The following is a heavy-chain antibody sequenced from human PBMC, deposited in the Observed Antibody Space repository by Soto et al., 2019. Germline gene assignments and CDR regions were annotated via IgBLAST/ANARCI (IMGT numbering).Heavy chain of an antibody. CDR3: ARGGSTVFWYFDL. V-gene: IGHV3-21*01. Sequence: GGSLRLSCAASGFTFSSYSMNWVRQAPGKGLEWVSSISSSSSYIYYADSVKGRFTISRDNAKNSLYLQMNSLRAEDTAVYYCARGGSTVFWYFDLWGRGTLVTVSS. J-gene: IGHJ2*01. D-gene: IGHD4-17*01. CDR1: GFTFSSYS. CDR2: ISSSSSYI.